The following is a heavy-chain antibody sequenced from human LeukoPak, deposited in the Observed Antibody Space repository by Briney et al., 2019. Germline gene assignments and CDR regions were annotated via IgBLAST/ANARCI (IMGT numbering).Heavy chain of an antibody. D-gene: IGHD6-19*01. CDR3: AKDGNDSGFYYFDY. J-gene: IGHJ4*02. CDR1: GYTFTSYG. V-gene: IGHV1-18*01. CDR2: ISAYYANT. Sequence: ASVKVSCKASGYTFTSYGISWVRQAPGQGLEWMGWISAYYANTDYAQKLQGRVTMTRDTSTSTVYMELSSLRSEDTAVYYCAKDGNDSGFYYFDYWGQGTLVTVSS.